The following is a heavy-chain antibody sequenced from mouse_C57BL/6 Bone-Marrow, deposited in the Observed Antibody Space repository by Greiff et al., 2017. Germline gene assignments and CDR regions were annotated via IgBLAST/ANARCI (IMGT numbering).Heavy chain of an antibody. Sequence: EVQLQQSGAELVRPGASVKLSCTASGFNIKDDYMHWVKQRPEQGLEWIGWIDPENGDTEYASKFQGKATITADTSSNTAYLQLSSLTSEDTAVYYCTVFYYDYSYYFDYWGQGTTRTVSS. CDR3: TVFYYDYSYYFDY. D-gene: IGHD2-4*01. J-gene: IGHJ2*01. V-gene: IGHV14-4*01. CDR1: GFNIKDDY. CDR2: IDPENGDT.